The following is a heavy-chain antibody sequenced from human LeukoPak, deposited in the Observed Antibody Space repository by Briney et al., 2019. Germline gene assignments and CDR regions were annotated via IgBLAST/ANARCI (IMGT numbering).Heavy chain of an antibody. CDR1: GGSISSGGYS. J-gene: IGHJ5*02. Sequence: PSQTLSLTCAVSGGSISSGGYSWSWIRQPPGKGLEWIGYIYHSGSTYYNPSLKSRVTISVDRSKNQFSLKLNSLTAADTAVYYCARLRGAEGWFDPWAQGTLVTVSS. CDR3: ARLRGAEGWFDP. CDR2: IYHSGST. V-gene: IGHV4-30-2*01. D-gene: IGHD6-25*01.